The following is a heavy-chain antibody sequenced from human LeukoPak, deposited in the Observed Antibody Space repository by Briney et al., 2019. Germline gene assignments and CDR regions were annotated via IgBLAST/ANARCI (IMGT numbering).Heavy chain of an antibody. Sequence: GGSLRLSCAASGFIVSNNYMKWVRQAPGKGLEWVSSISSSSSYIYYADSVKGRFTISRDNAKNSLYLQMNSLRAEDTAVYYCARVFTTVVPQLDYWGQGTLVTVSS. D-gene: IGHD4-23*01. J-gene: IGHJ4*02. CDR1: GFIVSNNY. CDR3: ARVFTTVVPQLDY. CDR2: ISSSSSYI. V-gene: IGHV3-21*01.